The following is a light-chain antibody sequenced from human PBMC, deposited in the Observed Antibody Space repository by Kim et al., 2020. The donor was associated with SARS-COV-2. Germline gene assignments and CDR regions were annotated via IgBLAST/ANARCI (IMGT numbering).Light chain of an antibody. CDR2: DVS. Sequence: QSALTQPASVSGSPGQSITISCTGTSSDVGGYKYVSWYQHLPGKAPKLMIYDVSKRPSGVPNRFSGSKSGNTASLTISGLQAEDEANYYCSSYTSSSTLVFGGGTQLTVL. CDR3: SSYTSSSTLV. CDR1: SSDVGGYKY. J-gene: IGLJ3*02. V-gene: IGLV2-14*03.